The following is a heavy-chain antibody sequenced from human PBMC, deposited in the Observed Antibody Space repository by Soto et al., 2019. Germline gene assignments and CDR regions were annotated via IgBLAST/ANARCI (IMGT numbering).Heavy chain of an antibody. CDR1: GGTFNPYT. CDR3: SIGSWSAETFDV. V-gene: IGHV1-69*02. J-gene: IGHJ3*01. D-gene: IGHD2-2*01. CDR2: IIPMVTVT. Sequence: QVHLIQSGAEVKKPGASVKVSCKAAGGTFNPYTLIWVRQAPGHGLEWMGRIIPMVTVTNSAQKFQGRLTLTADKSTGTAFMELTSLRSDDTAVYYCSIGSWSAETFDVWGQGTMVTVSS.